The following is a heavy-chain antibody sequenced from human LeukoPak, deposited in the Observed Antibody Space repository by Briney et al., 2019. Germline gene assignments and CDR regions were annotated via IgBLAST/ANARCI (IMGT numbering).Heavy chain of an antibody. CDR1: GFTFSTYW. CDR3: ASFISRPAGIDP. J-gene: IGHJ5*02. V-gene: IGHV4-34*08. CDR2: INHSGST. Sequence: GSLRLSCAASGFTFSTYWMHWVRQPPGKGLEWIGEINHSGSTNYNPSLKSRVTISVDTSKNQFSLKLSSVTAADTAVYYCASFISRPAGIDPWGQGTLVTVSS. D-gene: IGHD3-10*01.